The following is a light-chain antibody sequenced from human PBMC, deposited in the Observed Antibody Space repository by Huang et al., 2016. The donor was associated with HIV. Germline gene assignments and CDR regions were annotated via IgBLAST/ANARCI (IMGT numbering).Light chain of an antibody. CDR2: VVA. V-gene: IGKV1-39*01. CDR1: QAIGTY. J-gene: IGKJ5*01. CDR3: QQSYSALIT. Sequence: IPLTQSHTSLSASVGDRMAIACRARQAIGTYLNWVQQKPGRAPKLLMSVVASIHAEIPSRVIGTGSGTEVTLTIRGLQFDDFATYFCQQSYSALITFGQGTRLEIK.